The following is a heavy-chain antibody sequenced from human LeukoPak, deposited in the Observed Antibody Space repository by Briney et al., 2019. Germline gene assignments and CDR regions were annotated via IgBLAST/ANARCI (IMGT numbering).Heavy chain of an antibody. Sequence: SETLSPTCAVYGGSFSGYYWSWIRQPPGKGLEWIGEINHSGSTNYNPSLKSRVTISVDTSKNQFSLKLSSVTAADTAVYYCARGRGRYCSSTSCRNWFDPWGQGTLVTVSS. CDR2: INHSGST. J-gene: IGHJ5*02. D-gene: IGHD2-2*01. CDR3: ARGRGRYCSSTSCRNWFDP. V-gene: IGHV4-34*01. CDR1: GGSFSGYY.